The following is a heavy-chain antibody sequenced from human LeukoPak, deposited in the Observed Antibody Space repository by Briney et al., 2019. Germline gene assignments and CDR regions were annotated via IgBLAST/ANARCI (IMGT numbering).Heavy chain of an antibody. CDR1: GFTFSSYA. CDR2: ISGSGGST. D-gene: IGHD4-17*01. Sequence: GGSLRLSCAASGFTFSSYAMSWVRQAPGKGLEWVSAISGSGGSTYYADSVKGRFTISRDNSKNTLYLQMYSLRAEDTAVYYCAKTRRSDYGLDYWGQGTLVTVSS. J-gene: IGHJ4*02. CDR3: AKTRRSDYGLDY. V-gene: IGHV3-23*01.